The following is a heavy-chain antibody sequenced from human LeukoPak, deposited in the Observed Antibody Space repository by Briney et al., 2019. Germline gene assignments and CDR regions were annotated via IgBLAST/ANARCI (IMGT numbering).Heavy chain of an antibody. V-gene: IGHV1-46*01. D-gene: IGHD1-20*01. Sequence: ASVKVSCKASGSTFTDYYMHWVRQATGQGLEWMGIINPSDGSTNYAQKFQGRVTMTRDTSTSTVYMEVSSLRSEDTAVYYCVTFHRWDAFDFWGQGTLVTVSS. CDR3: VTFHRWDAFDF. J-gene: IGHJ3*01. CDR1: GSTFTDYY. CDR2: INPSDGST.